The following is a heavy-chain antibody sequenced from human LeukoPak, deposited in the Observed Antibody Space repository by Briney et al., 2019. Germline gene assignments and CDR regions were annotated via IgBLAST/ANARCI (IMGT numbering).Heavy chain of an antibody. CDR3: AKERYSSSSLFAVTPFDY. D-gene: IGHD6-13*01. CDR1: GFTFSSYS. Sequence: PGGSLRLSCAASGFTFSSYSMNWVRQAPGKGLEWVSSISSSSSYIYYADSVKGRFTISRDNAKNSLYLQMNSLRVEDTAVYYCAKERYSSSSLFAVTPFDYWGQGTRITVSS. V-gene: IGHV3-21*01. CDR2: ISSSSSYI. J-gene: IGHJ4*02.